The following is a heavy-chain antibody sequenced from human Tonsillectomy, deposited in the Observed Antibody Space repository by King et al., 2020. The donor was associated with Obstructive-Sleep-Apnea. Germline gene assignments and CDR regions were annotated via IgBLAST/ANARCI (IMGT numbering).Heavy chain of an antibody. CDR2: MNPNSGNT. CDR3: ARGDKGLLRYFDWLDY. J-gene: IGHJ4*02. D-gene: IGHD3-9*01. V-gene: IGHV1-8*01. CDR1: GYTFTSYD. Sequence: VQLVESGTEVKKPGASVKVSCKASGYTFTSYDINWVRQATGQGLEWMGWMNPNSGNTGYAQKFQGRVTMTRNTSISTAYMELSSLRSEDTAVYYCARGDKGLLRYFDWLDYWGQGTLVTVSS.